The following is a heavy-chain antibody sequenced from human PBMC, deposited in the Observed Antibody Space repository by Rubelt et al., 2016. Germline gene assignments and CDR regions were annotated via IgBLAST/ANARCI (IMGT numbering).Heavy chain of an antibody. CDR1: GGSFSGYY. Sequence: QVQLQQWGAGLLKPSETLSLTCAVYGGSFSGYYWSWIRQPPGKGLEWIGEVNHSGSTNYNPSLKSRVTISVDTSKNQFSLKLSSVTAADTAVYYCARIFHCSGDNCEEMWGRGTPVTVSS. J-gene: IGHJ1*01. D-gene: IGHD2-15*01. CDR3: ARIFHCSGDNCEEM. CDR2: VNHSGST. V-gene: IGHV4-34*01.